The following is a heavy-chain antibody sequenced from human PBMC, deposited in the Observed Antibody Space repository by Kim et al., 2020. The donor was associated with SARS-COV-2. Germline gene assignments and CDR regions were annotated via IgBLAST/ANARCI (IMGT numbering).Heavy chain of an antibody. D-gene: IGHD4-4*01. CDR2: IYYSGST. CDR3: ARRMTTLQQRYFDY. Sequence: SETLSLTCTVSGGSISSSSYYWGWIRQPPGKGLEWIGSIYYSGSTYYNPSLKSRVTISVDTSKNQFSLKLSSVTAADTAVYYCARRMTTLQQRYFDYWGQGTLVIVSS. J-gene: IGHJ4*02. V-gene: IGHV4-39*01. CDR1: GGSISSSSYY.